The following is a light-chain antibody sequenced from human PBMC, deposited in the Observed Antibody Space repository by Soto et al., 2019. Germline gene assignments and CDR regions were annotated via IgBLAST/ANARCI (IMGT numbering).Light chain of an antibody. Sequence: DIQMTQSPSSLSASEGDRVTITCQSSHDVSRNLNWFQQKPGEAPQLLIYDASNLERGVPSRFSGRGSGKDFTLTISSLQPEAVATYYCQQYNSMLSFGGGTEVEIK. CDR2: DAS. V-gene: IGKV1-33*01. J-gene: IGKJ4*01. CDR3: QQYNSMLS. CDR1: HDVSRN.